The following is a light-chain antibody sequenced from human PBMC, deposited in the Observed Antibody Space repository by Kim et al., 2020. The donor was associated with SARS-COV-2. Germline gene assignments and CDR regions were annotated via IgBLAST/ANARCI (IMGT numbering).Light chain of an antibody. V-gene: IGLV2-14*03. CDR1: ISDIGAYKY. J-gene: IGLJ1*01. Sequence: GQSITISCAGTISDIGAYKYVSWYQQHPGKAPNLLIYDVSDRPSGVSNRFSGSKSGNTASLTISGLQAEDEAEYYCTSYTSSSTYVFGTGTKVTVL. CDR3: TSYTSSSTYV. CDR2: DVS.